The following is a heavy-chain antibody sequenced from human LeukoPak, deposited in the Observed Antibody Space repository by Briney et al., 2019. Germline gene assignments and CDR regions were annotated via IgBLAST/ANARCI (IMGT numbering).Heavy chain of an antibody. V-gene: IGHV4-39*07. Sequence: PSETLSLTCTVSGGSISSSSYYWGWIRQPPGKGLEWIGSIYYSGSTYYNPSLKSRVTISVDTSKNQFSLKLSSVTAADTAVYYCARVSGDTVYYYDSSGSYYYMDVWGKGTTVTVS. D-gene: IGHD3-22*01. J-gene: IGHJ6*03. CDR3: ARVSGDTVYYYDSSGSYYYMDV. CDR1: GGSISSSSYY. CDR2: IYYSGST.